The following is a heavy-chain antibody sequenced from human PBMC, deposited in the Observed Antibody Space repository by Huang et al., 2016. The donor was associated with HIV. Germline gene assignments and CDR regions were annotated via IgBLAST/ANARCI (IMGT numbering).Heavy chain of an antibody. CDR2: IYPGDADT. V-gene: IGHV5-51*03. D-gene: IGHD5-18*01. CDR1: GYRFTNYW. J-gene: IGHJ4*02. CDR3: ARPLLGYSNGYYFDN. Sequence: EVQLVQSGAVVKKPGESLKISCKGSGYRFTNYWIGWVRQMPGKGLEWMGIIYPGDADTKYSPSFQGQFTISADKSVSTAYLQWSRLKASDSAVYYCARPLLGYSNGYYFDNWGQGTLVTVSS.